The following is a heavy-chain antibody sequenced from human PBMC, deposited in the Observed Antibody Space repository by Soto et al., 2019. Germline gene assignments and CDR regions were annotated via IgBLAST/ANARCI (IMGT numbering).Heavy chain of an antibody. CDR2: IFSGGST. Sequence: EVQLVETGGGLIQPGGSLRLSCAASGFTVSTYYMSWVRQAPGKGLEWVSVIFSGGSTYYADAVKGRFTISRDNSKNTLDLQMNSLRAEDTAMYYCTRDLPGYGSSWPREWGQGTLVTVSS. CDR3: TRDLPGYGSSWPRE. V-gene: IGHV3-53*02. D-gene: IGHD6-13*01. CDR1: GFTVSTYY. J-gene: IGHJ4*02.